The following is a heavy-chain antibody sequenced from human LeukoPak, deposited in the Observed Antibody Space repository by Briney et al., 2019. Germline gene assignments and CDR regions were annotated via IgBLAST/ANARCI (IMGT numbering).Heavy chain of an antibody. J-gene: IGHJ4*02. V-gene: IGHV4-34*01. D-gene: IGHD3-10*01. Sequence: SSETLSLTCAVYGGSFSGYYWSWIRQPPGKGLEWIGEINHSGSTNYHPSLKSRVTISVDTSKNQFSLKVSSVTAADTAVYYCARGQIVRDYYATYGTFDYWGQGTLVTVSS. CDR3: ARGQIVRDYYATYGTFDY. CDR2: INHSGST. CDR1: GGSFSGYY.